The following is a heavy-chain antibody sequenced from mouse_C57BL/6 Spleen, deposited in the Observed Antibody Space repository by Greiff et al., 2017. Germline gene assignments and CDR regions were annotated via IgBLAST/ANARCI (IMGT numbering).Heavy chain of an antibody. J-gene: IGHJ3*01. CDR3: ARDYGSSFAY. Sequence: VQLKQSGAELVKPGASVKLSCTASGFTIPASYMHWVKQRPEQCLEWILRIDPEDGETKYAPKFQGKATITADTSSNTAYLQLSSLTSEDTAAYYCARDYGSSFAYWGQGTLVTVSA. V-gene: IGHV14-2*01. D-gene: IGHD1-1*01. CDR2: IDPEDGET. CDR1: GFTIPASY.